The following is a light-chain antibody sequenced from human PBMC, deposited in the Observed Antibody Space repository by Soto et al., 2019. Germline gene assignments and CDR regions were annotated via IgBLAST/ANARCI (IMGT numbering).Light chain of an antibody. CDR3: MQVRQTATT. CDR1: QSLLHSNGYNY. CDR2: LGS. V-gene: IGKV2-28*01. J-gene: IGKJ5*01. Sequence: DIVMTQSPLSLPVTPGEPASISCRSSQSLLHSNGYNYLDWYLQKPGQSPQLLIYLGSNRASGVPDRFSGSGSGPDCTLRISRWEAEYGGVYHCMQVRQTATTLGQGTRLEIK.